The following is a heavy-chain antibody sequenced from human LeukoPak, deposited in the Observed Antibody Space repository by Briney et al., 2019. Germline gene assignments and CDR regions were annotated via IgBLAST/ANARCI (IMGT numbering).Heavy chain of an antibody. CDR3: PTEARNYDILTGYYNWFVP. V-gene: IGHV1-24*01. Sequence: ASVKGSCKVSGYTLPELSMHSVRQAPGKRRERMGGFYPEDGETIYAQKVQGRVTMTEDTSTDTAYMELSSLRSEDTAVYYCPTEARNYDILTGYYNWFVPWGEGTLVTVSS. J-gene: IGHJ5*02. CDR2: FYPEDGET. CDR1: GYTLPELS. D-gene: IGHD3-9*01.